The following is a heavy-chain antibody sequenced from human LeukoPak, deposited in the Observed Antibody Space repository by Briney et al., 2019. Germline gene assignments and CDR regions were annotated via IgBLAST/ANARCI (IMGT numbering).Heavy chain of an antibody. J-gene: IGHJ4*02. Sequence: PGGSLRLSCEASGFTFSTYNMHWVRQAPGKGLEWVSTIGSISNNCKYYADSVKGRFTISRDNAKNSLYLQINSLGAEDTAVYFCARGTNWSPLDFDFWGQGTLVTVSS. CDR1: GFTFSTYN. CDR2: IGSISNNCK. CDR3: ARGTNWSPLDFDF. D-gene: IGHD3-3*01. V-gene: IGHV3-21*01.